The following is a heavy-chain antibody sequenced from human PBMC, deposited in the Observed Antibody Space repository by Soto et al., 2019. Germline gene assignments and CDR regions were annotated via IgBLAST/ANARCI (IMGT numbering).Heavy chain of an antibody. CDR1: GDSVSSNSAA. J-gene: IGHJ5*02. CDR2: TYYRSKWYN. Sequence: PSQTLSLTCAISGDSVSSNSAAWNWIRQSPSRGLEWLGRTYYRSKWYNDYAVSVKSRITINPDTSKNQFSLKLNSVTAADTAIYYCARHVVRTDNWFDPWGPGTLVTVSS. V-gene: IGHV6-1*01. D-gene: IGHD3-10*01. CDR3: ARHVVRTDNWFDP.